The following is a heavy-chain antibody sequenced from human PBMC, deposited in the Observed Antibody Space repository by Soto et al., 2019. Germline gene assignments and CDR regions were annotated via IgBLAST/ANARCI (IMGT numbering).Heavy chain of an antibody. CDR3: ARAYYYDKGPMGAFDI. CDR2: ISAYNGNT. J-gene: IGHJ3*02. CDR1: GYTFTSYG. V-gene: IGHV1-18*01. Sequence: GASVKVSCKASGYTFTSYGISWVRQAPGQGLEWMGWISAYNGNTNYAQKLQGRVTITRDTSASTAYMELSSLRSEDTAVYYCARAYYYDKGPMGAFDIWGQGTMVTVSS. D-gene: IGHD3-22*01.